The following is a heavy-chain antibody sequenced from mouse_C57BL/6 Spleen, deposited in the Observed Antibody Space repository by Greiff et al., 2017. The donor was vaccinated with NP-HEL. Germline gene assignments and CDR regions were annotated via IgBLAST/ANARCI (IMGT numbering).Heavy chain of an antibody. V-gene: IGHV1-62-2*01. CDR2: FYPGSGSI. D-gene: IGHD1-1*01. CDR3: ARHEADYYGSSWYFDV. CDR1: GYTFTEYT. Sequence: QVQLKESGAELVKPGASVKLSCKASGYTFTEYTIHWVKQRSGQGLEWIGWFYPGSGSIKYNEKFKDKATLTADKSSSTVYMELSRLTSEDSAVYFCARHEADYYGSSWYFDVWSTGTTVTVSS. J-gene: IGHJ1*03.